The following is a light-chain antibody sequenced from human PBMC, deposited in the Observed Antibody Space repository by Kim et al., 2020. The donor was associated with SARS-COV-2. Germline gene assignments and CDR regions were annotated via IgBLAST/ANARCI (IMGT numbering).Light chain of an antibody. J-gene: IGLJ3*02. CDR3: NSRDSSGNHWV. CDR2: GKN. V-gene: IGLV3-19*01. Sequence: LGQTVRITCQGDSLRSYYASWYQQKPGQAPVLVIYGKNNRPSGIPDRFSGSSSGNTASLTITGAQAEDEADYCCNSRDSSGNHWVFGGGTQLTVL. CDR1: SLRSYY.